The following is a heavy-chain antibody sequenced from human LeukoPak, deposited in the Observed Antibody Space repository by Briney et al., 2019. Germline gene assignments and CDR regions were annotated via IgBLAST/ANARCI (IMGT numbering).Heavy chain of an antibody. CDR1: GGSFSGYY. Sequence: PSETLSLTCAVCGGSFSGYYWSWIRQPPGKGLEWIGEINHSGSTNYNPSLKSRVTISVDTSKNQFSLKLSSVTAADTAVYYCARGRRNDYVWGSYRYPFDYWGQGTLVTVSS. V-gene: IGHV4-34*01. D-gene: IGHD3-16*02. CDR2: INHSGST. J-gene: IGHJ4*02. CDR3: ARGRRNDYVWGSYRYPFDY.